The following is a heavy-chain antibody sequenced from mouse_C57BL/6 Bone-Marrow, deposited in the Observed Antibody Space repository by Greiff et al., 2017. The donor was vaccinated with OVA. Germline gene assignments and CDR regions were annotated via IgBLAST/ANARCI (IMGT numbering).Heavy chain of an antibody. J-gene: IGHJ3*01. D-gene: IGHD2-3*01. Sequence: QVTLKVCGPGILQSSQTLSLTCSFSGFSLSTSGMGVSWIRQPSGKGLEWLAHIYWDDDKRYNPSLKSRLTISKDTSRNQVFLKITSVDTADTATYYCASYDGYYVSFADWGKGTLVTVSA. CDR1: GFSLSTSGMG. CDR2: IYWDDDK. V-gene: IGHV8-12*01. CDR3: ASYDGYYVSFAD.